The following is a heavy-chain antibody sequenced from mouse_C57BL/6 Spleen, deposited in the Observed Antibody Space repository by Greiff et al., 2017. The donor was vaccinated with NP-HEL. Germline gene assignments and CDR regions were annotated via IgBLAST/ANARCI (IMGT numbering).Heavy chain of an antibody. CDR1: GYTFTSYD. Sequence: VQLVESGPELVKPGASVKLSCKASGYTFTSYDINWVKQRPGQGLEWIGWIYPRDGSTKYNEKFKGKATLTVATSSSTAYMELHSLTSEDSAVYFCARAGGSAMDYWGQGTTLTVSS. V-gene: IGHV1-85*01. J-gene: IGHJ2*01. D-gene: IGHD2-1*01. CDR2: IYPRDGST. CDR3: ARAGGSAMDY.